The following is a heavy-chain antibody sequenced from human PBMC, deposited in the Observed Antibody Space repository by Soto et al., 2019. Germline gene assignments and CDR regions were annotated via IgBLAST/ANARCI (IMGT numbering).Heavy chain of an antibody. Sequence: QVQLVQSGADVKKPGSSVKVSCKTSGGTFGSSAISWVRQAPAQGLEWIGEIIPVFDKANYAQNFQGRLTITADEPTGTVFMQLSSLRSEDTAVYFCAGLRRDCGDAFDLCGLVTFVTVCS. D-gene: IGHD2-21*01. CDR1: GGTFGSSA. CDR3: AGLRRDCGDAFDL. V-gene: IGHV1-69*01. CDR2: IIPVFDKA. J-gene: IGHJ3*01.